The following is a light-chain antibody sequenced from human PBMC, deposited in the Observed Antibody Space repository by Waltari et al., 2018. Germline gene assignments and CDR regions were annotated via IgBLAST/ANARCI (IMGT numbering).Light chain of an antibody. V-gene: IGKV1-39*01. J-gene: IGKJ5*01. CDR1: HHISSY. CDR2: AAS. CDR3: QQNYNPPIT. Sequence: DIQVTQSPSSLSASVGDRVTITCRTSHHISSYVNWYQQRPGKAPKLLIDAASILQNGVPSRFSGSGSQTDFTLTISSLQPEDFATYYCQQNYNPPITFGQGTRLEIK.